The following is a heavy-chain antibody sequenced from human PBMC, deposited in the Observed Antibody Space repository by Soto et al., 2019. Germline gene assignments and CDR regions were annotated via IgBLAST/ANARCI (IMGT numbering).Heavy chain of an antibody. Sequence: GGSLRLSCAASGFTFSRYSMNWVRQAPGKGLEWVSSISSTTNYIYYADSMKGRFIVSRDNAKNSVYLDMNSLSAEDTAVYYCARESEDLTSNFDYWGQGTLVTVSS. J-gene: IGHJ4*02. V-gene: IGHV3-21*01. CDR2: ISSTTNYI. CDR1: GFTFSRYS. CDR3: ARESEDLTSNFDY.